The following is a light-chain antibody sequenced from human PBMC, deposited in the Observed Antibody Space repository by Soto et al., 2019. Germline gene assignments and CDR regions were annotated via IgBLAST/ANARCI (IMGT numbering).Light chain of an antibody. V-gene: IGKV3-20*01. CDR2: RGS. CDR3: QDYGTSAPWT. Sequence: VLTQSPGTLSLSPGERTTLSCRASQNIRGNELAWYQQKPGQPPRLLIYRGSSRAPGIPDRFSGRGSGTELPLPFSSLEPEAFAVYSGQDYGTSAPWTFGQGTRVEIK. CDR1: QNIRGNE. J-gene: IGKJ1*01.